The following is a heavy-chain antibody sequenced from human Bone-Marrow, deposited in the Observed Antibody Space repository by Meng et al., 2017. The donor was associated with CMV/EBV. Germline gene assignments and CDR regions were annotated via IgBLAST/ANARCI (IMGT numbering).Heavy chain of an antibody. CDR2: IKSKTDGGTT. CDR1: GFNFSNAW. CDR3: TTVSLNYYYYYGMDV. J-gene: IGHJ6*02. Sequence: GESLKISCAASGFNFSNAWMSWVRQAPGKGLEWVGRIKSKTDGGTTDYAAPVKGRFTISRDDSKNTLYLQMNSLKTEDTAVYYCTTVSLNYYYYYGMDVWGQGTTVTVSS. V-gene: IGHV3-15*01.